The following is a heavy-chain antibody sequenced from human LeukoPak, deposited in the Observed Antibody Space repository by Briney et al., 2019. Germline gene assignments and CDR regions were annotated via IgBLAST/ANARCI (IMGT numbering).Heavy chain of an antibody. J-gene: IGHJ6*04. Sequence: SETLSLTCAVYGGSFSGYYWSWIRQPPGKGLEWIGEINHSGSTNYNPSLKSRVTISVDTSKNQFSLKLSSVTAADTAVYYCARVAGRGSYYGSGSYYKNSYYYYYGMDVWGKGTTVTVSS. D-gene: IGHD3-10*01. V-gene: IGHV4-34*01. CDR1: GGSFSGYY. CDR2: INHSGST. CDR3: ARVAGRGSYYGSGSYYKNSYYYYYGMDV.